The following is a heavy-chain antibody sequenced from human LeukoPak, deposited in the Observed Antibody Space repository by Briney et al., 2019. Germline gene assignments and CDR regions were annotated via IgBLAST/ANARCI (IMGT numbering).Heavy chain of an antibody. D-gene: IGHD5-12*01. J-gene: IGHJ6*02. Sequence: GRSLRLSCAASGFTFSSYGMQWVRQAPGKGLEWVAVISYDGSNKYYADSVKGRFTISRDNSKNTLYLQMNSLRAEDTAVYYCAKSADSMVATTNYYYYYGMDVWAQGTTVTVSS. CDR2: ISYDGSNK. CDR3: AKSADSMVATTNYYYYYGMDV. CDR1: GFTFSSYG. V-gene: IGHV3-30*18.